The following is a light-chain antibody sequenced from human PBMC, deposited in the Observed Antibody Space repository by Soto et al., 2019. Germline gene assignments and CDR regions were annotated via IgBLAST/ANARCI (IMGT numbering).Light chain of an antibody. CDR3: QQRSNWPPVT. Sequence: DIVLTQSPATLSLSPGERATLSCRASQSVSSYLAWYQQKPGQAPRLLIYDASNRATGIPARFSGSGSGPDFTLTISSLEPEDFAVYYGQQRSNWPPVTFGQGTKLEIK. CDR2: DAS. J-gene: IGKJ2*01. CDR1: QSVSSY. V-gene: IGKV3-11*01.